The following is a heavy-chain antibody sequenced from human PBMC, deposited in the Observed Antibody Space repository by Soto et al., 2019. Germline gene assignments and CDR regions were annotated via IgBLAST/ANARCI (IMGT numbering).Heavy chain of an antibody. Sequence: QVQLVQSGAEVKKPGSSVKVSCKASGDTFSTYTISWVRQAPGQGLEWMGKIIPVLGITHYAQKFEGRVTMTADKSTDTAYMEVSSLRSEDMAVYYCARWGELSPHFDHWGQGTLVTVSS. V-gene: IGHV1-69*02. CDR1: GDTFSTYT. J-gene: IGHJ4*02. D-gene: IGHD3-16*02. CDR3: ARWGELSPHFDH. CDR2: IIPVLGIT.